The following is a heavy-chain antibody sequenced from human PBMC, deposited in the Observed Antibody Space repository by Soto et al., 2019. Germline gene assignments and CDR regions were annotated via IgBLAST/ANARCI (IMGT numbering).Heavy chain of an antibody. CDR1: GFSLSTGGVG. CDR2: IYWNDDK. J-gene: IGHJ6*02. V-gene: IGHV2-5*01. D-gene: IGHD3-9*01. Sequence: SGPTLVHPTQTLTLTCTFSGFSLSTGGVGVGWSRHRPVRAPEWLALIYWNDDKLYSPSLNRRLTLTKDTSKNQVVLTMSNMEPVDTAPYYCGGYNVLTGYHRYGMDXWGQGTTVPVS. CDR3: GGYNVLTGYHRYGMDX.